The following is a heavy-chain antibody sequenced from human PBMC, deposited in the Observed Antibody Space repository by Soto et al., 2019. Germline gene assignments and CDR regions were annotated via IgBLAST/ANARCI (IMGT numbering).Heavy chain of an antibody. J-gene: IGHJ6*02. CDR2: ISYDESNK. Sequence: QVQLVESGGGVVQPGRSLRLSCAASGFTFSTYDLHWVRQAPGKGLEWVAVISYDESNKDYADSVKGRFTISRDNSKNTLYLQMNSLRAEDTAAYYCAKDRYTVTVDGMDVWGQGTTVTVSS. CDR1: GFTFSTYD. D-gene: IGHD4-4*01. CDR3: AKDRYTVTVDGMDV. V-gene: IGHV3-30*18.